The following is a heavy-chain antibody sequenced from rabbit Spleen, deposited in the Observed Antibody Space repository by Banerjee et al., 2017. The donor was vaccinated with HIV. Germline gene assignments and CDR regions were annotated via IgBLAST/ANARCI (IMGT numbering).Heavy chain of an antibody. CDR1: GFSFSSNYY. CDR2: IAGSSGGFT. J-gene: IGHJ6*01. D-gene: IGHD1-1*01. Sequence: QEQLVESGGGLVKPGASLTLTCTASGFSFSSNYYMCWVRQAPGKGLEWISCIAGSSGGFTYSATWATGRFTCSKTSSTTVTLQMTRLTVADTATYFCARDTSSSFSSYGMDLWGPGTLVTVS. V-gene: IGHV1S45*01. CDR3: ARDTSSSFSSYGMDL.